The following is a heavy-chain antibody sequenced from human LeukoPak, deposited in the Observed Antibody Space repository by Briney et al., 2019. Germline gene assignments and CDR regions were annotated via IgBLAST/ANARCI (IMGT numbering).Heavy chain of an antibody. CDR3: ARRGVGASFDY. CDR2: IYYSGST. D-gene: IGHD1-26*01. V-gene: IGHV4-59*08. J-gene: IGHJ4*02. CDR1: GGSFSGYY. Sequence: SSETLSLTCTVSGGSFSGYYWSWIRQPPGKGLEWIGYIYYSGSTNYNPSLKSRVTISVDTSKNQFSLKLSSVTAADTAVYYCARRGVGASFDYWGQGTLVTVSS.